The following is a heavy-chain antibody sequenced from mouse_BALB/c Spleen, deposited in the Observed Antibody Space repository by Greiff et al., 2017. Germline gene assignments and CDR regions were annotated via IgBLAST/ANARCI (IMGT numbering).Heavy chain of an antibody. Sequence: EVNLVESGGGLVQPGGSRKLSCAASGFTFSSFGMHWVRQAPEKGLEWVAYISSGSSTIYYADTVKGRFTISRDNPKNTLFLQMTSLRSEDTAMYYCARSYYGSSLLAYWGQGTLVTVSA. V-gene: IGHV5-17*02. J-gene: IGHJ3*01. D-gene: IGHD1-1*01. CDR3: ARSYYGSSLLAY. CDR1: GFTFSSFG. CDR2: ISSGSSTI.